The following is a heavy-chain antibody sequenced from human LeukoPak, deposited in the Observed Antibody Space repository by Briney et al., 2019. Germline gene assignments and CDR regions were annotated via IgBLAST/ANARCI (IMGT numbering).Heavy chain of an antibody. D-gene: IGHD5-24*01. CDR2: IYPGDSDT. CDR1: GYRFTTYW. CDR3: ARQDGYNLGWFDP. V-gene: IGHV5-51*01. J-gene: IGHJ5*02. Sequence: GESLKISCKVSGYRFTTYWIGWVRQMPGKGLEWMGIIYPGDSDTRYSPSFQGQVTISADKSISTAYLQWSSLKASDTAMYYCARQDGYNLGWFDPWGQGTLVTVSS.